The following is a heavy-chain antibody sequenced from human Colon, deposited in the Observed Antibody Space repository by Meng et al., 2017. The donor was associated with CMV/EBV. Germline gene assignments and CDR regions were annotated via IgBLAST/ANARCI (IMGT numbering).Heavy chain of an antibody. J-gene: IGHJ6*02. CDR1: GFIFNDYA. CDR3: ARIMFCSDTSCYSHYGMDV. Sequence: GESLKISCAASGFIFNDYAMSWVRQAPGKGLEWVSVVYGGTGSTYYADSVKGRFTVSRDNANNSLFVQMNSLRGEDTGVYYCARIMFCSDTSCYSHYGMDVWGQGTTVTVSS. CDR2: VYGGTGST. D-gene: IGHD2-2*02. V-gene: IGHV3-23*03.